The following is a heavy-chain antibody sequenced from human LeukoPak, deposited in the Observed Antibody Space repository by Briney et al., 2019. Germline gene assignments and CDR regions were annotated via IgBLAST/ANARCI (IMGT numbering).Heavy chain of an antibody. CDR1: GYSISSGYY. J-gene: IGHJ4*02. Sequence: SETLSLTCTVSGYSISSGYYWGWIRQPRGKGLEWIGSIYHSGSTYYNPSLKSRVTISVDTSKNQFSLKLSSVTAADTAVYYCARANQLGIFDYWGQGTLVTVSS. CDR3: ARANQLGIFDY. V-gene: IGHV4-38-2*02. D-gene: IGHD1-14*01. CDR2: IYHSGST.